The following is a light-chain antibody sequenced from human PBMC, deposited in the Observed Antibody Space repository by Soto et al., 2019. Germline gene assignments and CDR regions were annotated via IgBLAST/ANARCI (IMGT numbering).Light chain of an antibody. Sequence: DIQMTQSPSSVSASVGDRVTINCRASQAISSWLAWYQQKPGKAPKLLIYAASNLQSGVPSRFSGSGSGTDFTRTIRSLQPEAFATYCCQQGYSFAFTFGPGTKV. J-gene: IGKJ3*01. CDR3: QQGYSFAFT. CDR1: QAISSW. CDR2: AAS. V-gene: IGKV1-12*01.